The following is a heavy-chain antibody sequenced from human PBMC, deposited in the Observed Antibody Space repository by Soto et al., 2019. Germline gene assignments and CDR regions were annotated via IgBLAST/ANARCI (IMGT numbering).Heavy chain of an antibody. V-gene: IGHV4-39*01. D-gene: IGHD6-13*01. Sequence: SETLSLTCNVSGGSVSSSSYYWGWIRQAPGKGLEWIVSTYYSAGTYYNPSLKSRITTSMDASKNQFSLTVTSVTAADTAIYYCARHASRGYSSSWYFEDWGQGTPVTVSS. CDR1: GGSVSSSSYY. J-gene: IGHJ4*02. CDR3: ARHASRGYSSSWYFED. CDR2: TYYSAGT.